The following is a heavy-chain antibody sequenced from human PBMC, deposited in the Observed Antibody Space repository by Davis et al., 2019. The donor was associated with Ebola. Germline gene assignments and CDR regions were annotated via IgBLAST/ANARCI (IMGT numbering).Heavy chain of an antibody. D-gene: IGHD4-17*01. Sequence: KVSCKGSGYSFTNYWIGWVRQMPGKGLEWMGIIYPGDSDTRYSPSFQGQVTVSADRSISTAYLRWSSLKASDTAMYYCARPWPYGDNGDYWGQGTLVTVSS. J-gene: IGHJ4*02. V-gene: IGHV5-51*01. CDR3: ARPWPYGDNGDY. CDR1: GYSFTNYW. CDR2: IYPGDSDT.